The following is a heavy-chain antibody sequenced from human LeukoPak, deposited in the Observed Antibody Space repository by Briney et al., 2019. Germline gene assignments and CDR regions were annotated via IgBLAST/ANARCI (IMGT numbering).Heavy chain of an antibody. CDR1: AGSISSSSYY. Sequence: SETLSLTCTVPAGSISSSSYYWGWIRQPPGKGPERIGSIYYSGRTYYNPSLKSRVTISVDTSKNQFSLKLSSVTAADTAVYYCARRVTMVRGVTFFDYWGQGTLVTVSS. CDR2: IYYSGRT. CDR3: ARRVTMVRGVTFFDY. V-gene: IGHV4-39*01. D-gene: IGHD3-10*01. J-gene: IGHJ4*02.